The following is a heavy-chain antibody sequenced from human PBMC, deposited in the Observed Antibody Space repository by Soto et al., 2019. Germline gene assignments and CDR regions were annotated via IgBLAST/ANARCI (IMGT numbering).Heavy chain of an antibody. CDR3: ARDLSSSGWYDY. CDR2: ISSSFSYI. CDR1: GFTFSDYS. Sequence: PGGSLRLSCAASGFTFSDYSMNWVRQAPGKGLEWVSSISSSFSYIYYADSVKGRFTFSRDNAKNSLYLQMNSLRAEDTAVYYCARDLSSSGWYDYWGQGTLVTVSS. D-gene: IGHD6-13*01. J-gene: IGHJ4*02. V-gene: IGHV3-21*01.